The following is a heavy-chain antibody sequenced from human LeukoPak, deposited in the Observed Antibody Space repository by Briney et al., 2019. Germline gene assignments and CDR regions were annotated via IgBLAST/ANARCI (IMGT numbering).Heavy chain of an antibody. D-gene: IGHD2-2*01. V-gene: IGHV5-51*01. CDR2: IYPGDSDT. CDR1: GYSFTSYW. Sequence: GESLKVSCKGSGYSFTSYWIGWVRQMPGKGLEWMGIIYPGDSDTRYSPSFQGQVTISADKSISTAYLQWSSLKASDTAMYYCARVYIVVVPAATETGGYFDYWGQGTLVNVSS. CDR3: ARVYIVVVPAATETGGYFDY. J-gene: IGHJ4*02.